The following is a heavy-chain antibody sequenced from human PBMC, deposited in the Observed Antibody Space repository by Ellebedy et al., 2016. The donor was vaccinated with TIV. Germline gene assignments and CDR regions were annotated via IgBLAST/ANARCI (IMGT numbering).Heavy chain of an antibody. D-gene: IGHD1-1*01. CDR1: GFTFRSYA. V-gene: IGHV3-30-3*01. CDR3: ARDRGYRSSLYYYYNMDV. J-gene: IGHJ6*03. CDR2: ISYDENNK. Sequence: GESLKISCAASGFTFRSYAMHWVRQAPGKGLEWVAVISYDENNKHYADSVKGRFTISRDNSKNTLYLQMNSLRGEDTAVYYCARDRGYRSSLYYYYNMDVWGKGTTVTVSS.